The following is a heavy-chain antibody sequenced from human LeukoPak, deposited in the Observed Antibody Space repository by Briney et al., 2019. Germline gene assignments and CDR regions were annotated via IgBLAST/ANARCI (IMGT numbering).Heavy chain of an antibody. CDR3: ARVKGAHAFDI. D-gene: IGHD3-16*01. V-gene: IGHV3-48*04. CDR1: GFTFSSYS. Sequence: GGSLRLSCAASGFTFSSYSMNWVRQAPGKGLEWVSYISYSGSTMYYADSVRGRFTISRDNAKNSLFLQMNSLRAEDTAVYYCARVKGAHAFDIWGQGTMVTVSS. CDR2: ISYSGSTM. J-gene: IGHJ3*02.